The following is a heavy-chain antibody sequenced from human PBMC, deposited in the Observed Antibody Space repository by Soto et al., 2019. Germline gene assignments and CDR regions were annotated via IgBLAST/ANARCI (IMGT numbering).Heavy chain of an antibody. D-gene: IGHD6-13*01. Sequence: PGESLKISCKGSGYSFTSYWIGWVRQMPGKGLEWMGIIYPGDSDTRYSPSFQGQVTISADKSISTAYPQWSSLKASDTAMYYCARTAAAGKYYYGVDVWGQGTTVTVSS. V-gene: IGHV5-51*01. J-gene: IGHJ6*02. CDR1: GYSFTSYW. CDR3: ARTAAAGKYYYGVDV. CDR2: IYPGDSDT.